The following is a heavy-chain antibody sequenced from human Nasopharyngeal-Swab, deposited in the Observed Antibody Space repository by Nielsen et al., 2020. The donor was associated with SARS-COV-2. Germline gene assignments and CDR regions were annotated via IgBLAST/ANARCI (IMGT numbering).Heavy chain of an antibody. CDR1: GFTFSSYA. Sequence: KISCAASGFTFSSYAISWVRQAPGQGLEWMGGIIPIFGTANYAQKFQGRVTITADESTSTAYMELSSLRSEDTAVYYCAREGRGYYYYGMDVWGQGTTVTVSS. V-gene: IGHV1-69*01. CDR3: AREGRGYYYYGMDV. J-gene: IGHJ6*02. CDR2: IIPIFGTA.